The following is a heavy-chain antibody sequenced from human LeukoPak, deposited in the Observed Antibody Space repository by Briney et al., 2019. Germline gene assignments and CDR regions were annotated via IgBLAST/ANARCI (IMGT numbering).Heavy chain of an antibody. CDR2: IYYSGST. D-gene: IGHD3-16*01. CDR1: GGSISSGGYY. CDR3: ATAGGFFSPFGY. J-gene: IGHJ4*02. V-gene: IGHV4-31*03. Sequence: PSETLSLTCTVSGGSISSGGYYWSWIRQHPGDGLEWIGYIYYSGSTYYNPSLKIRVTISIDTSKNQFSLKLSSVTAADTAVYYCATAGGFFSPFGYWGQGTLVTVSS.